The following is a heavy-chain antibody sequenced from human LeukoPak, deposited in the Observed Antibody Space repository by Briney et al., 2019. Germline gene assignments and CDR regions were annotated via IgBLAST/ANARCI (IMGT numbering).Heavy chain of an antibody. D-gene: IGHD3-9*01. CDR3: ARDRRYYDILTGYYGAFDI. Sequence: PGGSLRLSCAASGFTFSSYWMSWVRQAPGKGLEWAANITQDGSEKYYVDSVKGRFTISRDNAKNSLYLQMNSLRAEDTAVYYCARDRRYYDILTGYYGAFDIWGQGTMVAVSS. CDR1: GFTFSSYW. J-gene: IGHJ3*02. V-gene: IGHV3-7*04. CDR2: ITQDGSEK.